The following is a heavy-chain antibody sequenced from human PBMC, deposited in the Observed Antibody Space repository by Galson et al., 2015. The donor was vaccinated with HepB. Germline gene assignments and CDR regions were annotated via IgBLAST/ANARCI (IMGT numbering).Heavy chain of an antibody. CDR3: ATSKTELEPLPAIDDY. J-gene: IGHJ4*02. CDR2: ISYDGSNK. Sequence: SLRLSCAASGFAFGSYGMHWVRQAPGKGLEWVAVISYDGSNKYYADSVKGRFTISRDNSKNTLYLQMNSLRAEDTAVYYCATSKTELEPLPAIDDYWGQGTLVTVSS. CDR1: GFAFGSYG. V-gene: IGHV3-30*03. D-gene: IGHD1-1*01.